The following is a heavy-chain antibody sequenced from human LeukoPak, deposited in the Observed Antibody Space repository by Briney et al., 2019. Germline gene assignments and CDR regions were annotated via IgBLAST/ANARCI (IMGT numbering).Heavy chain of an antibody. CDR2: IYHSGST. Sequence: PSETLSLTCTVSGYSISSGYYWGWIRQPPGKGLEWIGSIYHSGSTYYNPSLKSRVTISVDTSKNQFSLKLSSVTAADTAVYYCARKSIVPDAFDIWGQGTMVTVSS. V-gene: IGHV4-38-2*02. CDR3: ARKSIVPDAFDI. D-gene: IGHD1-26*01. J-gene: IGHJ3*02. CDR1: GYSISSGYY.